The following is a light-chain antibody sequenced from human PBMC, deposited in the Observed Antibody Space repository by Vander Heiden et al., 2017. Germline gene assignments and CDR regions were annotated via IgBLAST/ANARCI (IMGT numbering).Light chain of an antibody. CDR2: DNN. J-gene: IGLJ3*02. CDR3: GTWDSSLRAGV. CDR1: SSNIANNY. V-gene: IGLV1-51*01. Sequence: QSVLTQPPSVSAAPGQKVTISCSGSSSNIANNYVSWYRHPPGPAPNLLIYDNNNRPSGIPDRFSGSKSAASATLAITGLQTGEEAEYYCGTWDSSLRAGVFGGGTKVTVL.